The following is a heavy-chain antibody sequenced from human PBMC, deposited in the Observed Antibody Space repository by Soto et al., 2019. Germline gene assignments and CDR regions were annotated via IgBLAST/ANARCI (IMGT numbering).Heavy chain of an antibody. CDR2: INESAST. J-gene: IGHJ4*02. D-gene: IGHD1-1*01. CDR3: ARGSGIVALPGELEDVNYDY. Sequence: QVQLQQWGAGLVKPSETLSLSCAVYGQSFSGHSWAWFRQPPGKGPEWIGEINESASTYYNPSLKCRVTISTDTSKNQFSLKLSSVSAADTAAYFCARGSGIVALPGELEDVNYDYWGQGTLVNVSS. CDR1: GQSFSGHS. V-gene: IGHV4-34*01.